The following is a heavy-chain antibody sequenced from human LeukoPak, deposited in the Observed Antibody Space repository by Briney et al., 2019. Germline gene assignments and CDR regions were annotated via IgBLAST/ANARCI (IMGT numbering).Heavy chain of an antibody. CDR3: ARDTATTGGGLDS. V-gene: IGHV3-53*01. D-gene: IGHD1-1*01. CDR1: GFSVGGTH. Sequence: GGSLRLSCAISGFSVGGTHMSWVRHAPGKGLEWVSAIYTGGTTYYADSVQGRFTVSRDNSKKILYLHMNNLRAEDTAVYYCARDTATTGGGLDSWGQGTLVTVSS. J-gene: IGHJ4*02. CDR2: IYTGGTT.